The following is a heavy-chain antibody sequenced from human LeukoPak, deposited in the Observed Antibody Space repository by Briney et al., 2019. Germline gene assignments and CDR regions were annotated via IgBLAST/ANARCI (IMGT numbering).Heavy chain of an antibody. V-gene: IGHV1-2*02. CDR2: IKPNSSDT. Sequence: ASVKVSCKASGYTFTGYYMHWVRQAPGQGLEWMGWIKPNSSDTNYAQTVQGRVTMTRDTSISTAYMELSRLRSDDTAVYYCARDLNYCDYGLDYWGQGTLVTVSS. J-gene: IGHJ4*02. CDR1: GYTFTGYY. D-gene: IGHD4-17*01. CDR3: ARDLNYCDYGLDY.